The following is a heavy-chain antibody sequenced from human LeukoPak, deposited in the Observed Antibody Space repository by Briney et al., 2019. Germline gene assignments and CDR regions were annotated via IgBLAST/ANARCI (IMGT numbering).Heavy chain of an antibody. V-gene: IGHV3-13*01. CDR2: ISTAGDT. Sequence: GGSLRLSCAASGFTFSSYDMHWVRQATGKGLEWVSGISTAGDTYYPGSVKGRFTVSRENAKNSLYLQMNSLRAGDTAVYYCARPSITMIVVVIGGFDYWGQGTLVTVSS. D-gene: IGHD3-22*01. CDR1: GFTFSSYD. J-gene: IGHJ4*02. CDR3: ARPSITMIVVVIGGFDY.